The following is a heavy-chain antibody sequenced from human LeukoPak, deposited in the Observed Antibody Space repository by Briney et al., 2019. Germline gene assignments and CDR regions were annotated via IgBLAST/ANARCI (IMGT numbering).Heavy chain of an antibody. CDR2: ISAYNGNT. Sequence: GASVKVSCKASGYTFTSYGISWVRQAPGQGLEWMGWISAYNGNTNYAQKLQGRVTMTTDTSTSTAYMELRSLRSVDTAVYYCASYQYSSGWYSDDYWGQGTLVTVSS. CDR1: GYTFTSYG. V-gene: IGHV1-18*01. D-gene: IGHD6-19*01. CDR3: ASYQYSSGWYSDDY. J-gene: IGHJ4*02.